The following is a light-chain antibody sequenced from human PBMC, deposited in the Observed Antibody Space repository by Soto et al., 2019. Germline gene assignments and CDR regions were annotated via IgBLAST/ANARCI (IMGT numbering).Light chain of an antibody. CDR1: SSDVGSYNL. CDR2: EDN. V-gene: IGLV2-23*01. J-gene: IGLJ2*01. Sequence: QSALTQPASVSGSPGQSITISCTGTSSDVGSYNLVSWYQHHPGKAPKFIIYEDNKRASGVSNRFSGSKSGNTASLTISGLQAEDEADYYCCAFVRSNALLFGGGTKLTVL. CDR3: CAFVRSNALL.